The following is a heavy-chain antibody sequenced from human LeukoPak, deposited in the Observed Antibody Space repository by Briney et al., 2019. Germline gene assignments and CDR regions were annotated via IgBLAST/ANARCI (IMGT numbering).Heavy chain of an antibody. D-gene: IGHD1-26*01. V-gene: IGHV4-30-2*01. CDR2: IYHSGST. J-gene: IGHJ4*02. CDR3: ASGVGYSGSNPMTYYLDD. Sequence: SQTLSLTCAVSGGSISSGGQSWTWIRQPPGKGLEWIGYIYHSGSTFYNPSLKNRVTISIDRSKNQFSLKLSSVTAADTAMYYCASGVGYSGSNPMTYYLDDWGQGTQVTVSS. CDR1: GGSISSGGQS.